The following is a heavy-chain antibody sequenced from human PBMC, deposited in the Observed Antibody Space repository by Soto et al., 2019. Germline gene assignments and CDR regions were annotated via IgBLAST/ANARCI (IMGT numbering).Heavy chain of an antibody. CDR2: IYYSGST. D-gene: IGHD1-26*01. CDR3: ARMYSGPTSYYYMDV. J-gene: IGHJ6*03. V-gene: IGHV4-39*01. CDR1: GGSISSSDYY. Sequence: PSETLSLTCTVSGGSISSSDYYWGWIRQPPGKGLEWIGSIYYSGSTQHNPSLKSRVTISVDTSKNQYSLKLSSVTAADTAVYFCARMYSGPTSYYYMDVWGKGTTVTVPS.